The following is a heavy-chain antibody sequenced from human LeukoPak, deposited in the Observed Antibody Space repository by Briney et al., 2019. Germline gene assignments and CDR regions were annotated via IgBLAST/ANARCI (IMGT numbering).Heavy chain of an antibody. CDR3: ARAHSSGWYFDY. D-gene: IGHD6-19*01. Sequence: GGSLRLSCAASGFTFSSYWMSWVRQAPGKGLEWVANIKQDGSERYYVDSVKGRFTIFKDNAKNSLYLQMNSLRAEDTAVYYCARAHSSGWYFDYWGQGTLVTVSS. J-gene: IGHJ4*02. V-gene: IGHV3-7*01. CDR1: GFTFSSYW. CDR2: IKQDGSER.